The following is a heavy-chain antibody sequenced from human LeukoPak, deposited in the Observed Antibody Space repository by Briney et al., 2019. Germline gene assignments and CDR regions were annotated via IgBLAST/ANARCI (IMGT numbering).Heavy chain of an antibody. V-gene: IGHV5-51*01. Sequence: GESLQISCQGSGSSLTSYWIGWVRQLPGKGLGWMGIIYPGDSDTRYSPSFQGQVTISADKSISTAYLQWSSLKASDTAMYYCARCLLSSTGCTLGYWGQGTPVTVSS. CDR1: GSSLTSYW. CDR3: ARCLLSSTGCTLGY. J-gene: IGHJ4*02. CDR2: IYPGDSDT. D-gene: IGHD2-2*01.